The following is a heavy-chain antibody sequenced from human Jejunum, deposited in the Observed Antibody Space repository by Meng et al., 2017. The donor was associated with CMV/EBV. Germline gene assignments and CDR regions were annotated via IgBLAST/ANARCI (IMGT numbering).Heavy chain of an antibody. CDR2: ISAYNGNT. D-gene: IGHD1-14*01. CDR1: GYTFTNYA. CDR3: AREGTNSYYFDY. V-gene: IGHV1-18*01. J-gene: IGHJ4*02. Sequence: SCKASGYTFTNYAISWVRKAPGQGLEWMGWISAYNGNTNYAQKLQGRVTMTTDTSTSTTYMELRSLRSDDTAVYYCAREGTNSYYFDYWGQGTLVTVSS.